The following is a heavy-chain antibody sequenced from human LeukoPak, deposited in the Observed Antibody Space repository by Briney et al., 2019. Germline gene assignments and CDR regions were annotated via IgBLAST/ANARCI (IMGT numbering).Heavy chain of an antibody. D-gene: IGHD3-22*01. V-gene: IGHV3-23*01. CDR2: ISGSGGTT. CDR1: GFTFSSYS. CDR3: ATDYYDRSGDYTVDY. J-gene: IGHJ4*02. Sequence: GGSLRLSCAASGFTFSSYSMNWVRQAPGKGLEWVSVISGSGGTTHYADSVKGRLTISRDNSKNTVFLQMNSPRAEDTAVYYCATDYYDRSGDYTVDYWGQGTLVTVSS.